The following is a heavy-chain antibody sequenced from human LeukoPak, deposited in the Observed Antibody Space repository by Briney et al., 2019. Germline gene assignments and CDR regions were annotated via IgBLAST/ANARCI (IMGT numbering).Heavy chain of an antibody. D-gene: IGHD3-22*01. J-gene: IGHJ4*02. V-gene: IGHV7-4-1*02. Sequence: ASVKVSCKASGYTFTNYYMHWVRQAPGQGLEWMGWINTNTGNPTYAQGFTGRFVFSLDTSVSTAYLQISSLKAEDTAVYYCVTRAGVSSGFFNFVYWGQGTLVTVSS. CDR1: GYTFTNYY. CDR3: VTRAGVSSGFFNFVY. CDR2: INTNTGNP.